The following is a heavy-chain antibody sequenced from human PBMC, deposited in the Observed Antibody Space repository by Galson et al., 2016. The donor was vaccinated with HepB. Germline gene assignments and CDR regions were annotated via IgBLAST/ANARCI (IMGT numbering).Heavy chain of an antibody. CDR2: INGDGRTT. CDR1: GFTFSSYW. J-gene: IGHJ4*02. D-gene: IGHD1-26*01. Sequence: SLRLSCAASGFTFSSYWMHWVRQAPGKGLVRVSHINGDGRTTSYADSVKGRFTISRDNAKNTLFLQMNSLRAEDTAVYFCARDPMSVVGAVEYWGQGTLVTVSS. CDR3: ARDPMSVVGAVEY. V-gene: IGHV3-74*01.